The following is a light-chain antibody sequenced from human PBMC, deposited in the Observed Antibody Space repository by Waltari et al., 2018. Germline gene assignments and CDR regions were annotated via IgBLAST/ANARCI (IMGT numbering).Light chain of an antibody. CDR3: QQYNKWWT. J-gene: IGKJ1*01. Sequence: IVMTQSQAPLAASLGEISTISCRASQTVSSNLAWFQQKPGQAPRLLIFGASTRATDIPARFSGSGSGTDFTLTISSLQSEDSAVYYCQQYNKWWTFGQGTKVEIK. CDR2: GAS. V-gene: IGKV3-15*01. CDR1: QTVSSN.